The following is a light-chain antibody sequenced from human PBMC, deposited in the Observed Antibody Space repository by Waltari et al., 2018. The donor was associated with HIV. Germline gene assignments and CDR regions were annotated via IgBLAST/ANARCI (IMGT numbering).Light chain of an antibody. J-gene: IGLJ1*01. CDR2: QDS. Sequence: SYELTQPPSVSVSPGQPASIPCSGANLRDQYACWYQQKPGQSPVLFIYQDSKRPSGIPERFSGSNSGNTATLTISGTQAMDEADYYCQAWDSSTGLYVFGTGTKVTVL. CDR3: QAWDSSTGLYV. CDR1: NLRDQY. V-gene: IGLV3-1*01.